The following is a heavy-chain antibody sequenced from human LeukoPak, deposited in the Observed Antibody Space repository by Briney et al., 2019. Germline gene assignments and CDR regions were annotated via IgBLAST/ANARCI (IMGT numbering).Heavy chain of an antibody. D-gene: IGHD3-16*01. V-gene: IGHV1-2*02. CDR2: INPNSGGT. J-gene: IGHJ4*02. Sequence: ASVKVSCKASGYTFTGYYMHWVRQAPGQGLEWMGWINPNSGGTNYAQKFQGRVTMTRDTSISTAYMELSRLRSDDTAVYYCAKGIDYNYVWGSSYYFDYWGQGTLVTVSS. CDR3: AKGIDYNYVWGSSYYFDY. CDR1: GYTFTGYY.